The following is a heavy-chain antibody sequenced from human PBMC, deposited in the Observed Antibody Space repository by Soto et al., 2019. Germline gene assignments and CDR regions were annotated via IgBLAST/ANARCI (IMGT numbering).Heavy chain of an antibody. CDR2: IIPILNSV. Sequence: QVQLVQSGAEVKMPGSSVKVSCKASGGTFSTYTMSWVRQAPGQGLEWMGRIIPILNSVNYAQKFQGRVTITADKTTSTVYMELSSLRAEDTAVYYCARGRRYYESNGYYNYFDYWGQGTLVTVSS. V-gene: IGHV1-69*08. CDR1: GGTFSTYT. CDR3: ARGRRYYESNGYYNYFDY. J-gene: IGHJ4*02. D-gene: IGHD3-22*01.